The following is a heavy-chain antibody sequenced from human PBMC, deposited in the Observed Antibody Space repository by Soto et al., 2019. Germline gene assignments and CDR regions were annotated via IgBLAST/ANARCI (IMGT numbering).Heavy chain of an antibody. Sequence: PGGSLRLSCAASGFTFSSYGMSWVRQAPGKGLEWVSGINWNGGSTGYADSVKGRFTISRDNAKNSLYLQMNSLRAEDTALYHSARGRGQWLVPYYFDYWGQGTLVTVSS. CDR3: ARGRGQWLVPYYFDY. J-gene: IGHJ4*02. CDR2: INWNGGST. CDR1: GFTFSSYG. D-gene: IGHD6-19*01. V-gene: IGHV3-20*01.